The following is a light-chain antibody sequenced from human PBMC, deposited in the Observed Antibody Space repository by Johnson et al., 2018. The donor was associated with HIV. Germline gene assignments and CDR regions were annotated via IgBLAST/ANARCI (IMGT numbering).Light chain of an antibody. Sequence: QSVLTQPPSVSAAPGQKVTISCSGSRSNIGNNYVSWYQQLPGTAPKLLIYENNKRPSGISDRFSGSKSGTSGTLGITGLQTGDEADYYCGTWDSSLSAFYVFGTGTKVTVL. CDR2: ENN. CDR3: GTWDSSLSAFYV. CDR1: RSNIGNNY. V-gene: IGLV1-51*02. J-gene: IGLJ1*01.